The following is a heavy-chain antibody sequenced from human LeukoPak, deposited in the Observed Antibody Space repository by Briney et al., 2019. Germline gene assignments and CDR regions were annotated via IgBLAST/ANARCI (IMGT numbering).Heavy chain of an antibody. Sequence: PGRSLRLSCAASGFTFSSYAMHWVRQAPGKGLEWVAVISYDGSNKYYADSVKGRFTISRDNSKNTLYLQMNSLRAEDTAVYYCASLPYRSGWYGAIFDYWGQGTLVTVSS. CDR2: ISYDGSNK. CDR1: GFTFSSYA. V-gene: IGHV3-30-3*01. D-gene: IGHD6-19*01. CDR3: ASLPYRSGWYGAIFDY. J-gene: IGHJ4*02.